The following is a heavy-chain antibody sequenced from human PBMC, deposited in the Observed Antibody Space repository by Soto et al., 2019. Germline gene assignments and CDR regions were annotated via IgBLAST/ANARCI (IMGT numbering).Heavy chain of an antibody. CDR1: GFTFSSFW. CDR2: IKQDGSHK. CDR3: ATSAGAPGNY. D-gene: IGHD1-26*01. Sequence: GGSLRLSCVASGFTFSSFWMSWARQAPGKGLEWVANIKQDGSHKYYVPSVKGRFTISRDNAKNSLYLQMNSLRAEDAAVYYCATSAGAPGNYWGQGTLVTVSS. J-gene: IGHJ4*02. V-gene: IGHV3-7*01.